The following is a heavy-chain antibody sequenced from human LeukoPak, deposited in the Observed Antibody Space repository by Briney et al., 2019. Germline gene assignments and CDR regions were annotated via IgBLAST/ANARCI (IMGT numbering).Heavy chain of an antibody. CDR3: ARGVWFGELYY. J-gene: IGHJ4*02. CDR2: ISSSGSTI. D-gene: IGHD3-10*01. Sequence: GGSLRLSCAASGLTFSSYEMNWVRQAPGKGLEWVSYISSSGSTIYYADSVKGRFTISRDNAKNSLYLQMNSLRAEDTAVYYCARGVWFGELYYWGQGTLVTVSS. V-gene: IGHV3-48*03. CDR1: GLTFSSYE.